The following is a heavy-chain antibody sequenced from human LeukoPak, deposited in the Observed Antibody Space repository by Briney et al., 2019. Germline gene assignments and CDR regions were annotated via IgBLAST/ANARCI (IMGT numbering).Heavy chain of an antibody. CDR2: INPNSGDT. Sequence: ASVKVSCKASGYTFTGYFMHWVRQAPGQGLECTGWINPNSGDTNYAQKFQGRVTMTRDTSISTAYMELSGLRSDDTAVYYCARDRTSTWYGGIDYWGQGTLVTVSS. V-gene: IGHV1-2*02. D-gene: IGHD6-13*01. CDR1: GYTFTGYF. CDR3: ARDRTSTWYGGIDY. J-gene: IGHJ4*02.